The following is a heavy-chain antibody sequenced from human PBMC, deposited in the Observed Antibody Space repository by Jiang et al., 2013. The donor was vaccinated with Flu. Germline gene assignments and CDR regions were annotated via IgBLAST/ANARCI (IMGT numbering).Heavy chain of an antibody. V-gene: IGHV3-48*01. CDR1: GFTFSTYS. CDR3: AGGYSSGWYKVDY. J-gene: IGHJ4*02. D-gene: IGHD6-19*01. CDR2: ISSGGTTI. Sequence: VQLLESGGGLVQPGGSLRLSCAASGFTFSTYSMNWVRQAPGKGLEWVSYISSGGTTIYYADSVKGRFTISRDNAKNSLYLQMNSLRAEDTAVYYCAGGYSSGWYKVDYWGQGTLVTVSS.